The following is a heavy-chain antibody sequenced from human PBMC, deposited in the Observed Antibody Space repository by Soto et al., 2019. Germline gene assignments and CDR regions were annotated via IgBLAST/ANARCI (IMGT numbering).Heavy chain of an antibody. V-gene: IGHV3-15*01. CDR1: GFTFSNAW. CDR2: IKSKTDGGTT. D-gene: IGHD4-17*01. CDR3: TSYPDYGDPTKGWFDP. J-gene: IGHJ5*02. Sequence: GGSLRLSCAASGFTFSNAWMSWVRQAPGKGLEWVGRIKSKTDGGTTDYAAPVKGRFTISRDDSKNTLYLEMNSLKTEDTAVYYCTSYPDYGDPTKGWFDPWGQGTLVTVSS.